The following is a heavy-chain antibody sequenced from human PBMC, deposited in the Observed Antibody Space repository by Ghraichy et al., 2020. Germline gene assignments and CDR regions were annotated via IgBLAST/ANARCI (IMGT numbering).Heavy chain of an antibody. V-gene: IGHV3-74*01. D-gene: IGHD5-24*01. J-gene: IGHJ4*02. CDR3: ARVAQDGYNLLDK. CDR2: INRDGSST. Sequence: GGSLRLSCAASGFSFRYSWMHWVRQAPGKGLVWVSRINRDGSSTNYADSVKGRFTISRDNAKNTLYLEMNSLRAEDTAVYYCARVAQDGYNLLDKWGQGTLVTVSS. CDR1: GFSFRYSW.